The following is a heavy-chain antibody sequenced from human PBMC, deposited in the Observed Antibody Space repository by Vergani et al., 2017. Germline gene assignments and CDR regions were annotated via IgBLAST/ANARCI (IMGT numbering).Heavy chain of an antibody. D-gene: IGHD3-16*02. Sequence: QVQLQESGPGVVKPSQTLSLTCTVSGFSVSNSDYFWTWIRQPAGKGLEWIGRVMPSGMTNYNPSLESRVTMSVDTSKDHFSLRLDSVTVADKAVYYCARYRLGYLDVWGKGTTVIVSS. CDR1: GFSVSNSDYF. J-gene: IGHJ6*03. V-gene: IGHV4-61*02. CDR2: VMPSGMT. CDR3: ARYRLGYLDV.